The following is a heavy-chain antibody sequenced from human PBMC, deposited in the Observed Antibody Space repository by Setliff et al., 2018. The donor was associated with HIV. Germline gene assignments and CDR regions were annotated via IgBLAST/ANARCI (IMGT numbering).Heavy chain of an antibody. CDR2: ISWSGSGI. D-gene: IGHD3-22*01. CDR3: ARSFPYYHESSGLYAMDV. CDR1: GFKFDDYG. Sequence: PGGSLRLSCAASGFKFDDYGMSWVRQGPGKGLEWVAGISWSGSGIGYGDSVKGRFTISRDDDRNFLFLQMNSLRAEDTAIYFCARSFPYYHESSGLYAMDVWGQGTTVTVSS. J-gene: IGHJ6*02. V-gene: IGHV3-20*04.